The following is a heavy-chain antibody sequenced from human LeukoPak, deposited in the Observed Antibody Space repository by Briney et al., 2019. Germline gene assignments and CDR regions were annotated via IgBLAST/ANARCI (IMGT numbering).Heavy chain of an antibody. V-gene: IGHV3-21*01. CDR3: GRSDREIYYYYGMDV. Sequence: KPGGSLRLSCAASGLTFNSYTMIWVRQAPGKGLEWVSSIYSISSYIYYADSVKGRFTISRDNAKNSLYLQMNSLRAEDTAVYYCGRSDREIYYYYGMDVWGQGTTVTVSS. CDR1: GLTFNSYT. J-gene: IGHJ6*02. CDR2: IYSISSYI. D-gene: IGHD3-22*01.